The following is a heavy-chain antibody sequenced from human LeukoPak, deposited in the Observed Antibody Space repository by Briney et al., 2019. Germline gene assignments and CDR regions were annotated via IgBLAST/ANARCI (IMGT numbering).Heavy chain of an antibody. CDR2: IYHSGST. CDR3: ARRVLDCSSTSCYTGYAFDI. Sequence: SETLSPTCAVSGYSISSGYYWGWIRQPPGKGLEWIGSIYHSGSTYYNPSLKSRVTISVDTSKNQFSLKLSSVTAADTAVYYCARRVLDCSSTSCYTGYAFDIWGQGTMVTVSS. V-gene: IGHV4-38-2*01. CDR1: GYSISSGYY. J-gene: IGHJ3*02. D-gene: IGHD2-2*02.